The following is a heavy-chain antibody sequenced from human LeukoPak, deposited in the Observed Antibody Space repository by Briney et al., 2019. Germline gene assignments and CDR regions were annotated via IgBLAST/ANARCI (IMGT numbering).Heavy chain of an antibody. CDR3: ARDGPYVGSGLGFDY. V-gene: IGHV3-7*01. CDR2: IKQDGSEK. Sequence: QTGGSLRLSCAASGFTFSSNWMTWVRQAPGKGLEWVANIKQDGSEKFYVDSVKGRFTISRDNAKNSLYLQMNSLRAEDTAVYYCARDGPYVGSGLGFDYWGQGTLVTVSS. D-gene: IGHD1-14*01. CDR1: GFTFSSNW. J-gene: IGHJ4*02.